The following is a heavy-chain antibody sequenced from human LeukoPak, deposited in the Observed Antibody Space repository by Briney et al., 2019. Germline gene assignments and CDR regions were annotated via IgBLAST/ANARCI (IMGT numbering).Heavy chain of an antibody. J-gene: IGHJ6*02. CDR1: GFTFSSYG. Sequence: GGSLRLSCAASGFTFSSYGMHWVRQAPGKGLEWVAVISYDGSNKYYADSVKGRFTISRDNSKNTLYLQMNSLRAEDTAVYYCAKASPRSEDYYGMDVWGQGTTVTVSS. CDR2: ISYDGSNK. V-gene: IGHV3-30*18. CDR3: AKASPRSEDYYGMDV.